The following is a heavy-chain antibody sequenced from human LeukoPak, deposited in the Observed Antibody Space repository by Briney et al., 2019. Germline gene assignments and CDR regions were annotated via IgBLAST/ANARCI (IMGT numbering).Heavy chain of an antibody. J-gene: IGHJ4*02. Sequence: PSETLSLTCAVYGGSFSGYYWSGIRQPPGKGLEGLGEIKHSGSTNYNPPLKSRVNTSVDTSKNQFSLKLSSATAAGTAVYYCARVRGSARVSSWAFDYWGQGNLVTVSS. CDR3: ARVRGSARVSSWAFDY. V-gene: IGHV4-34*01. D-gene: IGHD6-13*01. CDR1: GGSFSGYY. CDR2: IKHSGST.